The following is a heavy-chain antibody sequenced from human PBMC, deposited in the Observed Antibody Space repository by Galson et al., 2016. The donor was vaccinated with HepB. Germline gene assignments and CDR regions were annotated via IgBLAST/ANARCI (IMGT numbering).Heavy chain of an antibody. CDR3: SRGSQDDIEVDGDLEQDY. CDR2: IGHDGRNE. V-gene: IGHV3-33*01. J-gene: IGHJ4*02. Sequence: SLRLSCAASGFIFSQYGMHWVRQAPGKGLGSVAVIGHDGRNEYYADSVKGRFTISRDNSKNTLYVQMNNLRVEDTAVYYCSRGSQDDIEVDGDLEQDYWGQGTLVTVSS. D-gene: IGHD2-15*01. CDR1: GFIFSQYG.